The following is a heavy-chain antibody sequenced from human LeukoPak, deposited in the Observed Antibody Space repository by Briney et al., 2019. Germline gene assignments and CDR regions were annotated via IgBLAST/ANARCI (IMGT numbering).Heavy chain of an antibody. J-gene: IGHJ5*02. V-gene: IGHV3-11*06. Sequence: PGGSLRLSCAASGFTFSDYYMSWIRQAPGKGLEGVSYISSSSSYTNYADSVKGRFTISRDNAKNSLYLQMNSLRAEDTAVYYCARETRTLGVAATSWFDPWGQGTLVTVSS. CDR3: ARETRTLGVAATSWFDP. CDR2: ISSSSSYT. D-gene: IGHD2-15*01. CDR1: GFTFSDYY.